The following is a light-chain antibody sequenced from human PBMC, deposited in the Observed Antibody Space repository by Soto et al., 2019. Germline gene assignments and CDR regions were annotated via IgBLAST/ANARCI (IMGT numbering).Light chain of an antibody. CDR1: QSVSSY. CDR3: QQRSNWPRFT. CDR2: DAS. V-gene: IGKV3-11*01. Sequence: EIVLTQSPATLSLSPGERATLSCRASQSVSSYLAWYQQKPGQAPMLLIYDASNRATGIPARFSGSGSGTDFTLTISSLQPEDFAVYYCQQRSNWPRFTFGPGTKVYIK. J-gene: IGKJ3*01.